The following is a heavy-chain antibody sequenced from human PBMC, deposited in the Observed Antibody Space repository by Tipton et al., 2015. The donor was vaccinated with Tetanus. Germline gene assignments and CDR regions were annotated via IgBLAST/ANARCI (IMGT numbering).Heavy chain of an antibody. D-gene: IGHD3-10*01. CDR3: SRGGLPRPGADAFDF. Sequence: SLRLSCAASGFTFSSHRMNWVRQAPGKGLEWVSSISGNSGYKYYADSVKGRFTISRDNSKNSLYLQMDSLRDEDSAVYYCSRGGLPRPGADAFDFWGQGAMVTVSS. CDR2: ISGNSGYK. V-gene: IGHV3-21*06. J-gene: IGHJ3*01. CDR1: GFTFSSHR.